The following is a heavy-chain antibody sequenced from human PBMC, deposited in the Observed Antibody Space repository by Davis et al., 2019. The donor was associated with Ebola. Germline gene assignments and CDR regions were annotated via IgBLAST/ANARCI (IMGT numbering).Heavy chain of an antibody. CDR3: ARDAAYYGGHSADY. CDR2: ISSSGSTI. V-gene: IGHV3-48*03. J-gene: IGHJ4*02. D-gene: IGHD4-23*01. Sequence: GESLKISCAASGFTFSSYGMNWVRQAPGKGLEWVSYISSSGSTIYYADSVKGRFTISRDNAKNSLYLQMNSLRAEDTAVYYCARDAAYYGGHSADYWGQGTLVTVSS. CDR1: GFTFSSYG.